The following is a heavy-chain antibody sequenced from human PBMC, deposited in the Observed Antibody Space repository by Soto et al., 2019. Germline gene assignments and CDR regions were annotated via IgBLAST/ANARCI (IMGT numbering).Heavy chain of an antibody. Sequence: GASVKVSCKASGYTFTSYGISWVRQAPGQGLEWMGWISAYNGNTNYAQKLQGRVTMTTDTSTSTAYMELRSLRSDDTAVYYCARGPRSDYDILTGYWSRPQFDYWGQGTLVTVSS. CDR2: ISAYNGNT. CDR3: ARGPRSDYDILTGYWSRPQFDY. D-gene: IGHD3-9*01. CDR1: GYTFTSYG. V-gene: IGHV1-18*01. J-gene: IGHJ4*02.